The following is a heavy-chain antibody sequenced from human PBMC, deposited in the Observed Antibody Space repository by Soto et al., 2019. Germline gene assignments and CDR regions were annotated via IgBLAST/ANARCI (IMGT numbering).Heavy chain of an antibody. V-gene: IGHV3-7*01. CDR1: GSTLESHW. J-gene: IGHJ5*02. D-gene: IGHD3-3*01. CDR2: IRQDGTEI. CDR3: ATEGDFWGGFYGWFGA. Sequence: EVQLVESGGGLVQPGGSLRLVCVDSGSTLESHWMAWVRQAPGKGLEWVANIRQDGTEIHYVEAVRGRFIISRDNAKKSVYLQMNCLRVEDSARYYCATEGDFWGGFYGWFGAWGQGTLVTVSS.